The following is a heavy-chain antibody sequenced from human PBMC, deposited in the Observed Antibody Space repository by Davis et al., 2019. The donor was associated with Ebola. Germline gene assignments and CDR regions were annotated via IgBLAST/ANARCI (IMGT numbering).Heavy chain of an antibody. D-gene: IGHD2-2*01. Sequence: GESLKISCAASGFTFSSYSMNWVRQAPGKGLEWVSSISSSSSYIYYADSVKGRFTISRDNAKNSLYLQMNSLRAEDTAVYYCARPTYCSSTSCALMDVWGKGTTVTVSS. CDR1: GFTFSSYS. V-gene: IGHV3-21*01. J-gene: IGHJ6*03. CDR2: ISSSSSYI. CDR3: ARPTYCSSTSCALMDV.